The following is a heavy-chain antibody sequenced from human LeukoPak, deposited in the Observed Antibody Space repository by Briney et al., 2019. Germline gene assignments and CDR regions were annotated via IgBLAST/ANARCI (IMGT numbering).Heavy chain of an antibody. CDR1: GFTFSSYA. V-gene: IGHV3-23*01. CDR2: ISGSGGST. Sequence: GGSLRLSCAASGFTFSSYAMSWVRQAPGKGLEWVSAISGSGGSTYYADSVKGRFTISRDNSKNTLYLQMNSLRAEDTAVYYCAKDGLWFGELSDIDYWGQGTLVTVSS. D-gene: IGHD3-10*01. CDR3: AKDGLWFGELSDIDY. J-gene: IGHJ4*02.